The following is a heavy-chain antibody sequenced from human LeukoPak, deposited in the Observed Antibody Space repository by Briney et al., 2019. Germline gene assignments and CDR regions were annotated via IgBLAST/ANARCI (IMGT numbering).Heavy chain of an antibody. J-gene: IGHJ4*02. V-gene: IGHV7-4-1*02. Sequence: ASVKVSCKASGYTFTSYAMNWVRQAPGQGLEWMGWINTNTGNPTYAQGFTGRFVFSLDTSVSTAYLQISSLKAEDTAVYYCARDSETAAGSIRREMAPDYWGQGTLVTVSS. D-gene: IGHD5-24*01. CDR2: INTNTGNP. CDR3: ARDSETAAGSIRREMAPDY. CDR1: GYTFTSYA.